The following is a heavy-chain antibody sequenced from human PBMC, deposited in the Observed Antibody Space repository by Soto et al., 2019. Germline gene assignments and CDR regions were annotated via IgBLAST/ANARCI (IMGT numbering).Heavy chain of an antibody. CDR1: GFSLSTSGVG. CDR2: IYWNDDK. V-gene: IGHV2-5*01. J-gene: IGHJ4*02. Sequence: SGPTLVKPTQTLTLTCTFSGFSLSTSGVGVGWIRQPPGKALEWLALIYWNDDKRYSPSLKSRLTITKDTSKNQVVLTMTNMDPVDTATYYCAHSSYYYDSSGYFDYWGQGTLVTVSS. CDR3: AHSSYYYDSSGYFDY. D-gene: IGHD3-22*01.